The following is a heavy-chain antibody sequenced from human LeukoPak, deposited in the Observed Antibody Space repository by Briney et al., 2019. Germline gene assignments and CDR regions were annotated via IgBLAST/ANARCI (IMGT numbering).Heavy chain of an antibody. V-gene: IGHV3-48*01. CDR3: ASETAAPGTSFYFGMDV. CDR2: ISSSSSTI. J-gene: IGHJ6*02. CDR1: GFTFSSYS. Sequence: GGSLRLSCAASGFTFSSYSMNWVRQAPGKGLEWVSYISSSSSTIYYADSVKGRFTISRDNAKNSLYLQMNSLRAEDTAVYFCASETAAPGTSFYFGMDVWGQGTTVTVSS. D-gene: IGHD6-13*01.